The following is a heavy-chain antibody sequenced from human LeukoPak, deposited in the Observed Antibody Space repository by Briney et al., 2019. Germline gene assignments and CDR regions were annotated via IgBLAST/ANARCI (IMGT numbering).Heavy chain of an antibody. CDR3: ARDFPTSTSWYYFDL. V-gene: IGHV3-23*01. J-gene: IGHJ4*02. CDR1: GFTFSSYA. D-gene: IGHD2-2*01. CDR2: ISGSGGGT. Sequence: GGSLRLSCAASGFTFSSYAMSWVRQAPGKGLEWVSAISGSGGGTYYADSVKGRFTISRDNSKNTLYLQMNSLRGDDTAIYYCARDFPTSTSWYYFDLWGQGALVVVSS.